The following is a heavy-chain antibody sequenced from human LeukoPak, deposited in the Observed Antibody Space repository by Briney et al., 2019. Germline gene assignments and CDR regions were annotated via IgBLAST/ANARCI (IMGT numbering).Heavy chain of an antibody. J-gene: IGHJ3*02. Sequence: ASVKVSCKASGYTFTSYYMHWVREAPGQGLEWMGIINPSGGSTSYAQKFQGRVTMTSDTSTSTVYMELSSLRSEDAAVYYCAGSDPHDAFDIWGQGTMVTVSS. CDR3: AGSDPHDAFDI. D-gene: IGHD6-19*01. CDR2: INPSGGST. V-gene: IGHV1-46*01. CDR1: GYTFTSYY.